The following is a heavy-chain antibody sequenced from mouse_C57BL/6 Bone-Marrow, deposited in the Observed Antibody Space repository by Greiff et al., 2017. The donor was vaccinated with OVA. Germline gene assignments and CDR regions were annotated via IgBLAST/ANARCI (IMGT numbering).Heavy chain of an antibody. J-gene: IGHJ2*01. V-gene: IGHV1-80*01. CDR2: IYPGDGDI. Sequence: VKLMESGAELVKPGASVKISCKASGYAFSNYWMNWVKQRPGKGLEWIGQIYPGDGDINYNGKFKGKATLTADKSSSTAYMQFRSLNSEDSAVYCCARGAYWGQGTTLTVSS. CDR3: ARGAY. CDR1: GYAFSNYW.